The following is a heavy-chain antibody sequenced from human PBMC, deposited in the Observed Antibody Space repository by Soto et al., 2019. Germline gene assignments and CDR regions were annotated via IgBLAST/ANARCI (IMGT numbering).Heavy chain of an antibody. Sequence: QVQLQESGPGLVKSSETLSLTCTVSGASISSKYWSWIRQTPGKGLEWIVYIYHSGTNYDPSLKSLFFISMDTSKNQFSLKLSSVTTADTAVYFCAQYYYGSGSYFDPLGQGTLVTVAS. CDR1: GASISSKY. D-gene: IGHD3-10*01. CDR2: IYHSGT. V-gene: IGHV4-59*01. J-gene: IGHJ5*02. CDR3: AQYYYGSGSYFDP.